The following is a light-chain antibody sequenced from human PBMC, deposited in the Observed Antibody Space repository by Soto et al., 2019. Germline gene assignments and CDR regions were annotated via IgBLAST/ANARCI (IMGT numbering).Light chain of an antibody. CDR3: QQRQYWPPIT. Sequence: TQSPPTLSSSTGERATISCRTSLSVSSYLAWYQQKPGKAPRLLIYNASNMATGVLSRFTGSGSGTDVNLTISTLVHEDFAVSYCQQRQYWPPITFGQGTRLEIK. CDR1: LSVSSY. J-gene: IGKJ5*01. V-gene: IGKV3-11*01. CDR2: NAS.